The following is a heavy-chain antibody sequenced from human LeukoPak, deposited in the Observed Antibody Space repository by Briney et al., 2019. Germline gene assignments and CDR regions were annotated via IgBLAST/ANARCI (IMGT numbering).Heavy chain of an antibody. CDR2: INPNSGGT. Sequence: ASVKVSCKASGYTFTGYYMHWVRQAPGQGLEWMGWINPNSGGTNYAQKFQGRVTMTRDTSISTAYMELSRPRSDDTAVYYCARAGGTIFGVVITASDYWGQGTLVTVSS. CDR1: GYTFTGYY. CDR3: ARAGGTIFGVVITASDY. D-gene: IGHD3-3*01. V-gene: IGHV1-2*02. J-gene: IGHJ4*02.